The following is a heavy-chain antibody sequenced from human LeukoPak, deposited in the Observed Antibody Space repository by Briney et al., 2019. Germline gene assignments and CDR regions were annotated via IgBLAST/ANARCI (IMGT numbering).Heavy chain of an antibody. Sequence: SETLSLTCAVYGGSFSGYYWSGIRQPPGKGLEWIGEINHSGSTNYNPPLKSRVTISVDTSKNQFSLKLSSVTAADTAVYYCARGSNIVVVPADIEGGYYMDVWGKGTTVTVSS. V-gene: IGHV4-34*01. D-gene: IGHD2-2*01. CDR1: GGSFSGYY. CDR2: INHSGST. J-gene: IGHJ6*03. CDR3: ARGSNIVVVPADIEGGYYMDV.